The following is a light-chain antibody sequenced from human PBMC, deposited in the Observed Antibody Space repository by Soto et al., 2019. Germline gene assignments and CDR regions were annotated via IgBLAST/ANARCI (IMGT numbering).Light chain of an antibody. V-gene: IGLV2-14*01. Sequence: QSVLTQQASVSGSPGQSITISCTGTSSDVGGYDYVSWYQQHPGKAPKLMIYDVSNRPSGVSDRFSGSKSGNTASLTISGLQAEDEADYYCSSYTSSSTLVFGTGTKVTVL. CDR2: DVS. CDR3: SSYTSSSTLV. CDR1: SSDVGGYDY. J-gene: IGLJ1*01.